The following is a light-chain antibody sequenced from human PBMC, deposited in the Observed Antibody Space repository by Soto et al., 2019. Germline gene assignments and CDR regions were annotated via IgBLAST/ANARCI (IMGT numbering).Light chain of an antibody. J-gene: IGKJ3*01. CDR2: AES. CDR1: QGIRNA. V-gene: IGKV1-6*01. CDR3: LQKYFYPFT. Sequence: AIQMTQSPSSLYASVGDRVTITCRASQGIRNALDWFQQKPGKAPKLLIYAESNLQSGVPARFSGSGSGTDFTLTISSLQPEDFATYYCLQKYFYPFTFGPGTKVDIK.